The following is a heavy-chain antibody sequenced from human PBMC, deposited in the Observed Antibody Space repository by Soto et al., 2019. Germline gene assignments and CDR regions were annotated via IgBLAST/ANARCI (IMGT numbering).Heavy chain of an antibody. CDR3: ARTAVAGYDFDY. J-gene: IGHJ4*01. CDR1: GYTFTSYA. Sequence: ASVKVSCKASGYTFTSYAMHWVRQAPGQRLEWMGWINAGNGNTKYSQKFQGRVTLTRDTSARTAYMELSSLRSEDTAVYYCARTAVAGYDFDYWGQGTPVTVSS. D-gene: IGHD6-19*01. V-gene: IGHV1-3*01. CDR2: INAGNGNT.